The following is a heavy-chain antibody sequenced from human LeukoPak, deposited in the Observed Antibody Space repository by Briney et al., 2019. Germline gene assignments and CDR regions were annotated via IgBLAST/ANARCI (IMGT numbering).Heavy chain of an antibody. CDR1: GGTFSTFP. CDR2: IIPIFGVT. J-gene: IGHJ5*02. V-gene: IGHV1-69*05. D-gene: IGHD2-2*01. CDR3: ARVPPYCPTTSCYVAFGR. Sequence: SVKVSCKATGGTFSTFPVSWVRQAPGQGLEWVGGIIPIFGVTTYAQSFQDRVTITTDESTGTAYMELSSLTSDDTAVYYCARVPPYCPTTSCYVAFGRWGQGTLVTV.